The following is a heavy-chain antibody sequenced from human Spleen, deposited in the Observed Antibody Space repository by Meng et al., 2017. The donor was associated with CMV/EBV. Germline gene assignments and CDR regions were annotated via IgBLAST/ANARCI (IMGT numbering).Heavy chain of an antibody. CDR1: GYSFMNFH. CDR2: INPNVGST. D-gene: IGHD3-10*01. V-gene: IGHV1-46*01. CDR3: ARRLRSPRGDAMDV. J-gene: IGHJ6*02. Sequence: ASVKVSCKASGYSFMNFHMHWLRQAPGQRLEWIGLINPNVGSTGYTQKVQGRVIMTRVTSTNTVYMELSSLEASDTAMYYCARRLRSPRGDAMDVWGQGTSVTVSS.